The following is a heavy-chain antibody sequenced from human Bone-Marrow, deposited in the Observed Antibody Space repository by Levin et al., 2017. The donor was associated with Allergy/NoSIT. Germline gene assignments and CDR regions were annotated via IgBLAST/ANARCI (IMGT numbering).Heavy chain of an antibody. CDR3: ATSNWNDDVY. V-gene: IGHV3-23*01. D-gene: IGHD1-20*01. CDR2: ISEVTSST. Sequence: QTGGSLRLSCVASGFTFDNYALSWVRQAPGKGLEWVSAISEVTSSTYYTDSVKGRFTISRDNSKNALYLQMNSLRAEDTAIYYCATSNWNDDVYWGQGTRVTVSS. J-gene: IGHJ4*02. CDR1: GFTFDNYA.